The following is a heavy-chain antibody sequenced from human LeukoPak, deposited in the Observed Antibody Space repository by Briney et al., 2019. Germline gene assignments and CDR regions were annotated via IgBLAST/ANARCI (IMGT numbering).Heavy chain of an antibody. D-gene: IGHD1-14*01. J-gene: IGHJ5*02. Sequence: ASVKVSCKASGYTFTSYGISWVRQAPGQGLEWMGWISAYNGNTNYAQKLQGRVTMTTDTSTSTAYMELRSLRFDDTAVYYCARYLVGRKYNWFDPWGQGTLVTVSS. CDR3: ARYLVGRKYNWFDP. V-gene: IGHV1-18*01. CDR2: ISAYNGNT. CDR1: GYTFTSYG.